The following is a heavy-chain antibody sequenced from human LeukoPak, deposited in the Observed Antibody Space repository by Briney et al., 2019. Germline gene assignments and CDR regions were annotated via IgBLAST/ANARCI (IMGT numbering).Heavy chain of an antibody. CDR3: AKVSDSSGYYYYFDY. Sequence: GGSLRLSCAASGFTFSSYAMSWVRQAPGNGLEWVSAISGSGGSTYYADSVKGRFTISRDNSKNTLYLQMNSLRAEDTAVYYCAKVSDSSGYYYYFDYWGQGTLVTVSS. CDR1: GFTFSSYA. CDR2: ISGSGGST. J-gene: IGHJ4*02. V-gene: IGHV3-23*01. D-gene: IGHD3-22*01.